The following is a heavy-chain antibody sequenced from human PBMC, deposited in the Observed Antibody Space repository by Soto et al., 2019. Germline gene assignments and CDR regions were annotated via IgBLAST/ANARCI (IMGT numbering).Heavy chain of an antibody. CDR2: ISGSGGST. Sequence: EVQLLESGGGLVQPGGSLRLTCAASGFTFSSYAMSWVRQAPGKGLEWVSAISGSGGSTYYADSVKGRFTISRDNSKNTLYLQMIRLCAEDTAVYYCAKEYCSGDCYLTGWFDPWGQGTLVTVSS. CDR3: AKEYCSGDCYLTGWFDP. CDR1: GFTFSSYA. D-gene: IGHD2-21*02. J-gene: IGHJ5*02. V-gene: IGHV3-23*01.